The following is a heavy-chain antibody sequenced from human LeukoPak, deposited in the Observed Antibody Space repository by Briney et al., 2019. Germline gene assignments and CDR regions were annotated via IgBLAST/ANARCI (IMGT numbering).Heavy chain of an antibody. V-gene: IGHV4-30-4*08. J-gene: IGHJ4*02. CDR2: IYYSGST. Sequence: SETLSPTCTVSGGSISSGDYYWSWIRQPPGKGLEWIGYIYYSGSTYYNPSLKSRVTISVDTSKNQFSLKLSSVTAADTAVYYCARTYDFWSGYPRYFDYWGQGTLVTVSS. CDR1: GGSISSGDYY. CDR3: ARTYDFWSGYPRYFDY. D-gene: IGHD3-3*01.